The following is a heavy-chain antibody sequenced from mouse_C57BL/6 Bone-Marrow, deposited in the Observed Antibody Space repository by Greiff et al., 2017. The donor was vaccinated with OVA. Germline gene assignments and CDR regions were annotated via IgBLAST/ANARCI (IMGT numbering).Heavy chain of an antibody. V-gene: IGHV2-9-1*01. D-gene: IGHD2-4*01. CDR1: GFSLTSYA. CDR3: ARNTYYDYDRGGPFAY. Sequence: VQGVESGPGLVAPSQSLSITCTVSGFSLTSYAISWVRQPPGKGLEWLGVIWTGGGTNYNSALKSRLSISKDNSKSQVFLKMNSLQTDDTARYYCARNTYYDYDRGGPFAYWGQGTLVTVSA. CDR2: IWTGGGT. J-gene: IGHJ3*01.